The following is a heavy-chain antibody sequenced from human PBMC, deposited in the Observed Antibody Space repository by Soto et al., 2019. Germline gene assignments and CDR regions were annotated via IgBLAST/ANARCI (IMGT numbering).Heavy chain of an antibody. J-gene: IGHJ4*02. CDR3: ARTSCSGGSCYKIDY. Sequence: QVQLQESGPGLVKPSQTLSLTCTVSGGSISSGGYYWSWIRQHPGKGLEWIGYIYYSGSTYYNPSLKSRVTISVDTSKNQFSLKLSSVTAADTAVYYCARTSCSGGSCYKIDYWVQGTLVTVSS. V-gene: IGHV4-31*03. CDR2: IYYSGST. CDR1: GGSISSGGYY. D-gene: IGHD2-15*01.